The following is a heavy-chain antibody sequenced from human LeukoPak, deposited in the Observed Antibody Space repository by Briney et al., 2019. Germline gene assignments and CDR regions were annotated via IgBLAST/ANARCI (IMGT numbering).Heavy chain of an antibody. V-gene: IGHV3-11*01. Sequence: PGGSLRLSCAASGFTFSDYYMNWIRQAPGKGLECIAYIGNSAIYYADSVKGRFTISRDNAKNSLYLQMNSLRAEDTAVYYCARVLRYCSGGNCYSGGLGYMDVWGKGTTVTISS. CDR2: IGNSAI. J-gene: IGHJ6*03. D-gene: IGHD2-15*01. CDR3: ARVLRYCSGGNCYSGGLGYMDV. CDR1: GFTFSDYY.